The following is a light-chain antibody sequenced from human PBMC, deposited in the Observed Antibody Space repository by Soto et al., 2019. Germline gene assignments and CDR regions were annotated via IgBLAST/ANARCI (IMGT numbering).Light chain of an antibody. CDR3: QQRSNWPPT. V-gene: IGKV3-11*01. Sequence: EIVLTQSPATLSLSPGERPTLSCRASQSVSSYLAWYQQKPGQAPRLLIYDASNRATGIPARFSGSGSGTDFTLTISGLEPEDFAVYYCQQRSNWPPTFGQGTRLEIK. J-gene: IGKJ5*01. CDR1: QSVSSY. CDR2: DAS.